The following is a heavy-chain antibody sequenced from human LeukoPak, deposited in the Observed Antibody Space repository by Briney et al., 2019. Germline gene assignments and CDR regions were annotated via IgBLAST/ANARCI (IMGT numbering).Heavy chain of an antibody. V-gene: IGHV3-21*01. CDR2: ISSSSSYI. CDR3: ARDYYYDSSGYYFGPDAFDI. J-gene: IGHJ3*02. Sequence: GRSLRLSCAASGFTFSSYSMNWVRQAPGKGLEWVSSISSSSSYIYYAASVKGRFTISRDNAKNSLYLQMNSLRAEDTAVYYCARDYYYDSSGYYFGPDAFDIWGQGTMVTVSS. CDR1: GFTFSSYS. D-gene: IGHD3-22*01.